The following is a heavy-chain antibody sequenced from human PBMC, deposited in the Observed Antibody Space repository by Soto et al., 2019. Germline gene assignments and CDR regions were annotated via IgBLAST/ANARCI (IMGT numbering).Heavy chain of an antibody. CDR2: INHSGNN. V-gene: IGHV4-34*01. J-gene: IGHJ3*02. CDR1: GGSFSTYY. Sequence: QLQQWGAGLLKPSETLSLTCVVSGGSFSTYYYNWIRQSPGKGLAWIGEINHSGNNNYSPSLKCLVTLSLDTSKNQFSLKLTSVTAADTAVYYCARGGSNDWKVALDIWGQGTMVTVSS. D-gene: IGHD1-1*01. CDR3: ARGGSNDWKVALDI.